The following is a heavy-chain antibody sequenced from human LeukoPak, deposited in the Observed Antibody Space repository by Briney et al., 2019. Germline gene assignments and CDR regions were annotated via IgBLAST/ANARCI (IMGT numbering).Heavy chain of an antibody. CDR1: GFTFSSYL. CDR2: IKQDGSEK. Sequence: GWSLRLSCAASGFTFSSYLMSWVRQAPGKGLEWVANIKQDGSEKYYVDSVKGRFTISRDNAKNSLYLQMNSLRAEDTAVYYCARDRGSYELPWWFDPWGQGTLVTVSS. V-gene: IGHV3-7*01. CDR3: ARDRGSYELPWWFDP. D-gene: IGHD1-26*01. J-gene: IGHJ5*02.